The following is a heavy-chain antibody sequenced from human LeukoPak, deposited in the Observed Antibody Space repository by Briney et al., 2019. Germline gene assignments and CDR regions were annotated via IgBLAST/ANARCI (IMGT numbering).Heavy chain of an antibody. J-gene: IGHJ4*02. D-gene: IGHD3-10*01. CDR3: ARASSYYGSGSYSKTPDY. Sequence: SEALSLTCTVSGGSISSGDYYWSWIRQPPGKGLEWIGYIYYSGSTYYNPSLKSRVTISVDTSKNQFSLKLSSVTAADTAVYYCARASSYYGSGSYSKTPDYWGQGTLVTVSS. V-gene: IGHV4-30-4*01. CDR2: IYYSGST. CDR1: GGSISSGDYY.